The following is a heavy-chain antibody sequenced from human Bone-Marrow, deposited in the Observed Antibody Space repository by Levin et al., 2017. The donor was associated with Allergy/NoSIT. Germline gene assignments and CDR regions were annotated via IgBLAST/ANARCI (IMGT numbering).Heavy chain of an antibody. CDR3: AKDEESTVTRSYYLHY. CDR1: GFNFDDYA. J-gene: IGHJ4*02. Sequence: GGSLRLSCGASGFNFDDYAMHWVRQAPGKGLEWVSGISWNSDKAGYADSVKGRFTISRDNAKNSLYLQMDSLGVEDTALYYCAKDEESTVTRSYYLHYWGQGTLVTVSS. D-gene: IGHD4-17*01. V-gene: IGHV3-9*01. CDR2: ISWNSDKA.